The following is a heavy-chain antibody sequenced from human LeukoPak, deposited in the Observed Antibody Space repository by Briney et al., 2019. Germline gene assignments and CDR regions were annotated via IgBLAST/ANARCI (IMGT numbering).Heavy chain of an antibody. CDR3: ARDSFMVRGGYYYYYYYMDV. CDR2: IYTSGST. Sequence: PSETLSLTCTVSGGSISSYYWSWIRQPAGKGLEWIGRIYTSGSTNYNPSLKSRVTMSVDTSKNQFSLKLSSVTAADTAVYYRARDSFMVRGGYYYYYYYMDVWGKGTTVTISS. D-gene: IGHD3-10*01. CDR1: GGSISSYY. J-gene: IGHJ6*03. V-gene: IGHV4-4*07.